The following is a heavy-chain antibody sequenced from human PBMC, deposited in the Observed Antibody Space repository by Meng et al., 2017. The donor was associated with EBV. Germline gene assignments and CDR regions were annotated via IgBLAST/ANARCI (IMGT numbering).Heavy chain of an antibody. CDR3: ARAPDNWNDDPYY. D-gene: IGHD1-20*01. CDR2: IIPIFGTA. Sequence: VQVGQCGSWGKEPGSSVKVSCKASGGTLSSSAISWVRHAPGQGLEWMGGIIPIFGTANYAQKFQGRVTITADESTSTAYMELSSLRSEDTAVYYCARAPDNWNDDPYYWGQGTLVTVSS. J-gene: IGHJ4*02. CDR1: GGTLSSSA. V-gene: IGHV1-69*01.